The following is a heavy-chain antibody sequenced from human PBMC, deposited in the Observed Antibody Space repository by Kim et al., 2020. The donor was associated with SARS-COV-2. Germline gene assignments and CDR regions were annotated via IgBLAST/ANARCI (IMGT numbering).Heavy chain of an antibody. Sequence: SETLSLTCAVYGGSFSGYYWSWIRQPPGKGLEWIGEINHSGSTNYNPSLKSRVTISVDTSKNQFSLKLSSVTAADTAVYYCARVTRDVLLWFGELSGWFDPWGQGTLVTVSS. V-gene: IGHV4-34*01. CDR3: ARVTRDVLLWFGELSGWFDP. D-gene: IGHD3-10*01. J-gene: IGHJ5*02. CDR2: INHSGST. CDR1: GGSFSGYY.